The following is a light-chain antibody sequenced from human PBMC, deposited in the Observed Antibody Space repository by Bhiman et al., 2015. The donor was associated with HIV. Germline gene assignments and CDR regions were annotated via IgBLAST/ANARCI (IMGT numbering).Light chain of an antibody. CDR2: DVS. V-gene: IGLV2-14*03. Sequence: QSALTQPASVSGSPGQSITISCTGTSSDVGGYNYVSWYQQYPGKAPKLMIYDVSNRPSGVPNRFSGSKSDNTASLTISGLQAEDEADYYCQSYDSSLTFYVFGTGTKVIVL. J-gene: IGLJ1*01. CDR1: SSDVGGYNY. CDR3: QSYDSSLTFYV.